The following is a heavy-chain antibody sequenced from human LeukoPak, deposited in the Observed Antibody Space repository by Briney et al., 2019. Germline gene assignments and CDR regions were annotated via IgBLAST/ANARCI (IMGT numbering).Heavy chain of an antibody. D-gene: IGHD3-10*02. J-gene: IGHJ4*02. CDR2: TYDRGGT. Sequence: SETLSLTCTISGGSISNYYWNWIRQPPGKGLQWIGYTYDRGGTSYNPSLESRVTVSMDTSNNQFSLKVTSVTAADTAVYYCARAANMFGDEFDYWGQGTLVTVSS. V-gene: IGHV4-59*12. CDR1: GGSISNYY. CDR3: ARAANMFGDEFDY.